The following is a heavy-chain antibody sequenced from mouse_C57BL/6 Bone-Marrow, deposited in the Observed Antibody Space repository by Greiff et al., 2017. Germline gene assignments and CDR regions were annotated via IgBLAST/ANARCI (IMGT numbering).Heavy chain of an antibody. Sequence: EVKLVESGGGLVQPGGSMKLSCVASGFTFSNYWMNWVRQSPEKGLEWVAQIRLKSDNYATHYAESVKGRFTISRDDSKSSVYLQMNNLRAEDTGIYYCTDKVYGIYWGQGTSVTVSS. J-gene: IGHJ4*01. V-gene: IGHV6-3*01. CDR2: IRLKSDNYAT. D-gene: IGHD1-1*02. CDR1: GFTFSNYW. CDR3: TDKVYGIY.